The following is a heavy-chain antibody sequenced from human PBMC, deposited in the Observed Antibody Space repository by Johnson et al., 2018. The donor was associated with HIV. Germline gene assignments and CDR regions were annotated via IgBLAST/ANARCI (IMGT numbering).Heavy chain of an antibody. CDR3: AKDLGLQLMEWSTPPADAFHI. CDR2: ISYDGSNK. V-gene: IGHV3-30*18. J-gene: IGHJ3*02. Sequence: QMQLVESGGGVVQPGRSLRVSCAASGFSFGSYGMHWVRQAPGKGLEWVAIISYDGSNKYYADSVKGRFTISRDNSKNTLHLQMTSLRAEDTAVYYCAKDLGLQLMEWSTPPADAFHIWGQGTMVTVSS. D-gene: IGHD3-3*01. CDR1: GFSFGSYG.